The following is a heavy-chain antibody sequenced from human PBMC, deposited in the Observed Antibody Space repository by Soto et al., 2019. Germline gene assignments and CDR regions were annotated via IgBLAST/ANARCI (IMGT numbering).Heavy chain of an antibody. CDR3: ARVAGRGLFDAFDI. Sequence: EVQLVESGGGLVQPGGSLRLSCAASGFTFSSYWMSWVRQAPGKGLEWVANIKQDGSERYYVDSVKGRFTISRDNAKNSLYLQMNSLRAEDTAVYYCARVAGRGLFDAFDIWGQGTMVTVSS. J-gene: IGHJ3*02. CDR2: IKQDGSER. CDR1: GFTFSSYW. D-gene: IGHD3-22*01. V-gene: IGHV3-7*01.